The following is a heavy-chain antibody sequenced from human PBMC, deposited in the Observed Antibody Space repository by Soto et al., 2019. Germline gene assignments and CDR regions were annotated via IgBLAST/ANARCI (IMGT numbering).Heavy chain of an antibody. CDR3: AHRRPYSNSPEYFCDY. D-gene: IGHD6-6*01. CDR1: GFSLSTSGVD. V-gene: IGHV2-5*02. Sequence: QITLKESGPTLVKPTQTLTLTCTFSGFSLSTSGVDVGWIRQPPGKALEWLALIYWDDDKRYSPSLKSRLTIPKDTSKNQVVLTMTNMDPLDTATYYCAHRRPYSNSPEYFCDYWGQGTLVTVSS. J-gene: IGHJ4*02. CDR2: IYWDDDK.